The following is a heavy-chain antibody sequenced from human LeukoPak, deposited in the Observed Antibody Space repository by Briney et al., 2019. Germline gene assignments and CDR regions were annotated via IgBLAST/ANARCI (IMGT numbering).Heavy chain of an antibody. J-gene: IGHJ5*02. CDR3: ARHREYSSSWYDN. D-gene: IGHD6-13*01. CDR2: VYYSGST. CDR1: GGSISSSSYY. V-gene: IGHV4-39*01. Sequence: SETLSLTCTVSGGSISSSSYYWGWIRQPPGKGLEWIGSVYYSGSTYFNPSLKTRVTISVDTSKNQFSLKLSSVTAADTAVYYRARHREYSSSWYDNWGQGTLVTVSS.